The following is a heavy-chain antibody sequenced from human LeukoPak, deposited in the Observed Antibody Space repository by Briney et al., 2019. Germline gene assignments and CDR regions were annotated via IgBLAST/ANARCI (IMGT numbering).Heavy chain of an antibody. J-gene: IGHJ6*04. CDR2: ISGSGGST. CDR1: GFTFSSYA. V-gene: IGHV3-23*01. CDR3: TGSRIMRTYGGVHFYYGMDV. Sequence: PGGSLRLSCAASGFTFSSYAMSWVRQAPGKGLEWVSAISGSGGSTYYADSVKGRFTISRDNAKNTLYLQMDSLRAEDTALYYCTGSRIMRTYGGVHFYYGMDVWGKGTTVTVSS. D-gene: IGHD3-16*01.